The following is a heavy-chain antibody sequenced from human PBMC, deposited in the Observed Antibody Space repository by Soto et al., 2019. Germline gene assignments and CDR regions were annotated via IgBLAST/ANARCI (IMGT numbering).Heavy chain of an antibody. D-gene: IGHD1-1*01. J-gene: IGHJ3*02. CDR3: ARAEYNWNDVNAFDI. CDR1: GFTFSSYG. Sequence: PGGSLRLSCAASGFTFSSYGMHWVRQAPGKGLEWVAVIWYDGSNKYYADSVKGRFTISRDNSKNTLYLQMNSLRAEDTAVYYCARAEYNWNDVNAFDIWGQGTMVT. CDR2: IWYDGSNK. V-gene: IGHV3-33*01.